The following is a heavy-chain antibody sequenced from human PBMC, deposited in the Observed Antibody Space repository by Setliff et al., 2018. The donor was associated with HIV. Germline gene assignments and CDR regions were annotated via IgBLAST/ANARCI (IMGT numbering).Heavy chain of an antibody. J-gene: IGHJ4*02. D-gene: IGHD2-21*02. CDR3: ARRPHVTARTIDS. CDR2: IFYSGNT. Sequence: PSETLSLTCTVSGDSINSGDFYWHWIRQQPGKGPQWIGYIFYSGNTSYTPSLRSRITISIDTSKNQFSLSLSSVTAADTAVYFCARRPHVTARTIDSWGQGTLVTVSS. V-gene: IGHV4-31*03. CDR1: GDSINSGDFY.